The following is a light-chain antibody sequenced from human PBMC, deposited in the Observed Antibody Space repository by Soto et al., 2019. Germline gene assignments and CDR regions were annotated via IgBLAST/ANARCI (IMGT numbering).Light chain of an antibody. CDR3: MQALQTPLT. CDR2: LGS. J-gene: IGKJ4*01. Sequence: DIVMTQSPLSLPVTPGEPASISCRSSQSLLNSNGDNYLDWYLQKPGQSPQLLIYLGSNRASGVPDRFGGSGSGTDFTLKISRVEAADVGLYYCMQALQTPLTFGGGTKVQIK. V-gene: IGKV2-28*01. CDR1: QSLLNSNGDNY.